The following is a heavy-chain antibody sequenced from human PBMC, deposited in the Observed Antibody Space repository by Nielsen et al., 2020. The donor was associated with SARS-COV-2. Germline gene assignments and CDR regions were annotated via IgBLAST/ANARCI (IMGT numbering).Heavy chain of an antibody. Sequence: GGSLRLSCAASGFTFSSYSMNWVRQAPGKGLEWVSSISSSSSYIYYADSVKGRFTISRDNAKNSLYLQMNSLRAEDTAVHYCARGGSYNPKNYFDYWGQGTLVTVSS. CDR2: ISSSSSYI. V-gene: IGHV3-21*01. CDR3: ARGGSYNPKNYFDY. CDR1: GFTFSSYS. D-gene: IGHD3-10*01. J-gene: IGHJ4*02.